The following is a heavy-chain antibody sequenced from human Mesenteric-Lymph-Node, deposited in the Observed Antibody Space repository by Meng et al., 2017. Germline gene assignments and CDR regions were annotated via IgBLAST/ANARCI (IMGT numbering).Heavy chain of an antibody. Sequence: QVQLEQSWSELKKPGASVTAACKASGYTFTNYAINWVRQAPGQGLEWMGWIKTNTGNPTYAQGFTGRFVFSLDTSVSTAYLQISSLKAGDTAVYYCTRGSLEAAPDPGWGQGTLVTVSS. V-gene: IGHV7-4-1*02. CDR1: GYTFTNYA. CDR3: TRGSLEAAPDPG. CDR2: IKTNTGNP. J-gene: IGHJ4*02. D-gene: IGHD6-13*01.